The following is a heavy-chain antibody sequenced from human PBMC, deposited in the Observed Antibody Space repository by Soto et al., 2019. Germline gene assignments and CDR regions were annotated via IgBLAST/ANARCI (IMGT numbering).Heavy chain of an antibody. J-gene: IGHJ6*03. V-gene: IGHV3-30*03. Sequence: GGSLRLSCAASGFTFSSYGMHWVRQAPGKGLEWVAVISYDGSNKYYADSVKGRFTISRDNSKNTLYLQMNSLRAEDTAVYYCARSLVRFFVPLYMDVWGKGTTVTVAS. D-gene: IGHD3-3*01. CDR1: GFTFSSYG. CDR3: ARSLVRFFVPLYMDV. CDR2: ISYDGSNK.